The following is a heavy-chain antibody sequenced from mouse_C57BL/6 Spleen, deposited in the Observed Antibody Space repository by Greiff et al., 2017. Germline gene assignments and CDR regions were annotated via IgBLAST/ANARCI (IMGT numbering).Heavy chain of an antibody. J-gene: IGHJ1*03. CDR1: GYAFSSYW. V-gene: IGHV1-80*01. Sequence: VQLQQSGAELVKPGASVKISCKASGYAFSSYWMNWVKQRPGKGLEWIGQIYPGDGDTNYNGKFKGKATLTADKSSSTAYMQLSSLTSEDSAVYFCAPMYYGSSDWYFDVWGTGTTVTVSS. CDR3: APMYYGSSDWYFDV. D-gene: IGHD1-1*01. CDR2: IYPGDGDT.